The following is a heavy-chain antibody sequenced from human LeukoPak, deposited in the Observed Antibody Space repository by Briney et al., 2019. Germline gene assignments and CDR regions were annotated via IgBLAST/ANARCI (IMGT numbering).Heavy chain of an antibody. CDR2: MNPNSGNT. V-gene: IGHV1-8*03. D-gene: IGHD6-13*01. CDR1: GYTFTSYD. Sequence: GASVKVSCKASGYTFTSYDINWVRQATGQGLEWMGWMNPNSGNTGYAQKFQGRVTITRNTSISTAYMELSSLRSEDTAVYYCARDSSSWTDDAFDIWGQGTMVTVSS. CDR3: ARDSSSWTDDAFDI. J-gene: IGHJ3*02.